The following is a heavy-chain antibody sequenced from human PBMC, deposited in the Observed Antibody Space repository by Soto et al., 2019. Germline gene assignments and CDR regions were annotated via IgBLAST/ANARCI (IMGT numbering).Heavy chain of an antibody. D-gene: IGHD3-22*01. J-gene: IGHJ5*02. V-gene: IGHV1-18*01. Sequence: ASVKVSCKASGYTFTSYGISWVRQAPGQGLEWMGWISAYNGNTNYAQKLQGRVTMTTDTSTSTAYMELRSLRSDDTAVYYCARGLNYYDRSGYSAWAQGTLVTVSS. CDR2: ISAYNGNT. CDR3: ARGLNYYDRSGYSA. CDR1: GYTFTSYG.